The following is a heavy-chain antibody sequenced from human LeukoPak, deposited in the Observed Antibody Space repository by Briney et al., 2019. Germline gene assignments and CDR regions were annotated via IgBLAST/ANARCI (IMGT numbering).Heavy chain of an antibody. D-gene: IGHD5-18*01. V-gene: IGHV3-21*06. J-gene: IGHJ4*02. Sequence: GGSLRLSCAASGFTFNYYAMNWVRQAPGKGLEWVSSIDSSSRNIYYADSVKGRFTISRDNAKNSLYLQMNSLRAEDSALYYCAREGVGGYSQAFDYWGLGTLVTVSS. CDR2: IDSSSRNI. CDR1: GFTFNYYA. CDR3: AREGVGGYSQAFDY.